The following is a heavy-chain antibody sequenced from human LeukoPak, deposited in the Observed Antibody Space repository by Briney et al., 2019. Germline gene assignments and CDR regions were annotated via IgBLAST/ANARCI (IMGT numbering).Heavy chain of an antibody. Sequence: SETLSLTCTVSGGSISSYYWSWIRQPPGKGLEWIGYIHYSGSTNYNPSLKSRVTISVDTSKNQFSLKLSSVTAADTAVYYCARAPTVTTYYFDYWGQGTLVTVSS. V-gene: IGHV4-59*08. CDR3: ARAPTVTTYYFDY. J-gene: IGHJ4*02. CDR2: IHYSGST. D-gene: IGHD4-17*01. CDR1: GGSISSYY.